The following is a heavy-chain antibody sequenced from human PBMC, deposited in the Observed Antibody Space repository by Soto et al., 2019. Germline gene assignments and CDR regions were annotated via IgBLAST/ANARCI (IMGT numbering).Heavy chain of an antibody. CDR3: VREGIGNYGAGFD. V-gene: IGHV3-21*02. CDR2: ITSGARYM. CDR1: GFTFSDHP. J-gene: IGHJ4*02. D-gene: IGHD3-16*01. Sequence: EVQLMESGGGLVKPGGSLRLSCAASGFTFSDHPMPWVRQAPGEGLEWVSSITSGARYMYYADSVKGRFTISRDNVEKSLYLQMSSLTAEDTAVYYCVREGIGNYGAGFDWGQGTLVTVSS.